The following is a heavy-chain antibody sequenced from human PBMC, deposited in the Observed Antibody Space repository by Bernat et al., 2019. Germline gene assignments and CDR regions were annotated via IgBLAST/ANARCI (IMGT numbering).Heavy chain of an antibody. CDR3: ARALYYYDSSGPGAFDI. J-gene: IGHJ3*02. Sequence: QVQLVESGGGVVQPGRSLRLSCAASGFTFSSYAMHWVRQAPGKGLEWVAVISYDGSNKYYADSVKGRFTISRDNSKNPLYLQMNSLRAEDTAVYYCARALYYYDSSGPGAFDIWGQGTMVTVSS. CDR1: GFTFSSYA. D-gene: IGHD3-22*01. V-gene: IGHV3-30-3*01. CDR2: ISYDGSNK.